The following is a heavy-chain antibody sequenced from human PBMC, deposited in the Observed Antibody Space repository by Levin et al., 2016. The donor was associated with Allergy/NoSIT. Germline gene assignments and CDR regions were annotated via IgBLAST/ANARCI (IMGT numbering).Heavy chain of an antibody. CDR1: GFIFSNYA. V-gene: IGHV3-23*01. D-gene: IGHD5-12*01. CDR3: ARGPSGDTHRPDL. CDR2: ISSRGGST. Sequence: GESLKISCAASGFIFSNYAMSWVRQAPGKGLEWISGISSRGGSTYYAGALEGRFTFSRDNSKNMMYLQMNRLRAEDTAVYYCARGPSGDTHRPDLWGQGTLVTVSS. J-gene: IGHJ5*02.